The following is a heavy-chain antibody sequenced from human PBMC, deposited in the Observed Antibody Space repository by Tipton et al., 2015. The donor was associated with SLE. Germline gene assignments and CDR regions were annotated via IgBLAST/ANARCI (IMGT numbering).Heavy chain of an antibody. D-gene: IGHD1-1*01. CDR1: GGSTSPYY. Sequence: TLSLTCTVSGGSTSPYYWTWIRQPAGKGLEWIGRIYTTGNTNYNPSLKSRVTISVDTSKKEFSLKLSSVTAADTAVYYCARDRVDWTDDAFAIWGQGTMVSVS. J-gene: IGHJ3*02. V-gene: IGHV4-4*07. CDR3: ARDRVDWTDDAFAI. CDR2: IYTTGNT.